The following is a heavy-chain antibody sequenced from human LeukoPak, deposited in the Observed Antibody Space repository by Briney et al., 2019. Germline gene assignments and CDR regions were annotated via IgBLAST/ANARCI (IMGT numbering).Heavy chain of an antibody. CDR3: ARDVYYGSGSPRLDY. Sequence: GGSLRLSCAASGFTFSSYSMNWVRQAPGKGLEWVAFIRYDGSNKYYADSVKGRFTISRDNAKNSLYLQMNSLRAEDTAVYYCARDVYYGSGSPRLDYWGQGTLVTVSS. J-gene: IGHJ4*02. CDR2: IRYDGSNK. CDR1: GFTFSSYS. V-gene: IGHV3-30*02. D-gene: IGHD3-10*01.